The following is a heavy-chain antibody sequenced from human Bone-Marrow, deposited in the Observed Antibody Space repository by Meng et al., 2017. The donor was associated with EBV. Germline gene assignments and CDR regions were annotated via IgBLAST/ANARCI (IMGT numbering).Heavy chain of an antibody. J-gene: IGHJ5*02. CDR1: GGSISSGGYF. D-gene: IGHD3-10*01. CDR2: IYYSGST. CDR3: ARGSMLRGVITWFGP. V-gene: IGHV4-30-4*01. Sequence: QLQVSGPGLGKPSQNLSLTCAVSGGSISSGGYFRSWIRQPPGKGLEWIGYIYYSGSTYYNPSLKSRVTISVDTSKNQFSLKLSSVTATDTAVYYCARGSMLRGVITWFGPWGQGTLVTVSS.